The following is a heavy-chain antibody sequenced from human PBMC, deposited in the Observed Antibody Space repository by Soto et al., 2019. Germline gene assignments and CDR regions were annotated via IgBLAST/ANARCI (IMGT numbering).Heavy chain of an antibody. CDR1: GYTFNTYG. V-gene: IGHV1-18*01. CDR2: ISAYNGNT. Sequence: QVQLVQSGAEVKEPGASVKVSCEASGYTFNTYGISWVRQAPGRGLEWMAWISAYNGNTNYAQKFQGRVTMTTDSSTSTAYMELRSLGSDDTAVYYCARDYSSYPSGIDYWGQETLVTVSS. J-gene: IGHJ4*02. CDR3: ARDYSSYPSGIDY. D-gene: IGHD6-13*01.